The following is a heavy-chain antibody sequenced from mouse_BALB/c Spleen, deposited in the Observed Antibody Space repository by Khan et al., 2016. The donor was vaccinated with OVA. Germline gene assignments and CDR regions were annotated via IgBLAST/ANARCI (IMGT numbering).Heavy chain of an antibody. CDR2: ISSGSSTI. D-gene: IGHD2-14*01. V-gene: IGHV5-17*02. J-gene: IGHJ1*01. Sequence: EVELVESGGGLVQPGGSRKLSCAASGFTFSSFGMHWVRQAPEKGLEWVAYISSGSSTIYYADTVKGRFTISRDNPKNTLFLQMTSLRSEDTAMYYCAGSRYDLWNFDDWGAGTTVTVSS. CDR1: GFTFSSFG. CDR3: AGSRYDLWNFDD.